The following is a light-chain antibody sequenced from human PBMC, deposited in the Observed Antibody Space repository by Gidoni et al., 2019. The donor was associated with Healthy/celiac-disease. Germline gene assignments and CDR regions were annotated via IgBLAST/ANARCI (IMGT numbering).Light chain of an antibody. CDR2: GAS. V-gene: IGKV3-20*01. J-gene: IGKJ1*01. Sequence: TRSLSPGERATLSCRASQSVSSSYLAWYQQKPGQAPRLLIYGASSRATGIPDFTLTISRLEPEDFAVYYCQQYGSSPHFGQGTKVEIK. CDR1: QSVSSSY. CDR3: QQYGSSPH.